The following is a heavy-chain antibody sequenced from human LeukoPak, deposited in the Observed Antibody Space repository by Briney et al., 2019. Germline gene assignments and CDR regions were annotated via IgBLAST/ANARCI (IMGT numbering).Heavy chain of an antibody. Sequence: GGSLRLSCAASGFTFNNYAMHWVRQGTGKGLECVSAIGTAGDTFYPGSVKGRFTISRENAKKSLYLQMNSLRAEDTAVYYCVRQKESHGNFDYWGQGTLVTVSS. D-gene: IGHD1-26*01. CDR2: IGTAGDT. CDR1: GFTFNNYA. V-gene: IGHV3-13*01. J-gene: IGHJ4*02. CDR3: VRQKESHGNFDY.